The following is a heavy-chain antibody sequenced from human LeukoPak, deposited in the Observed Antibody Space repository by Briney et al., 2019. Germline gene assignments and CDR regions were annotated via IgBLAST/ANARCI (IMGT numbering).Heavy chain of an antibody. CDR1: GFTFSSYS. V-gene: IGHV3-21*04. Sequence: GGSLRLSCAASGFTFSSYSMNWVRQAPGKGLEWVSSISSSSSYIYYADSVKGRFTISRDNAKNSLYLQMNNLRAEDTAVYYCARDETRRGCSGVTCYSDFDYWGQGTLVTVSS. CDR2: ISSSSSYI. CDR3: ARDETRRGCSGVTCYSDFDY. D-gene: IGHD2-15*01. J-gene: IGHJ4*02.